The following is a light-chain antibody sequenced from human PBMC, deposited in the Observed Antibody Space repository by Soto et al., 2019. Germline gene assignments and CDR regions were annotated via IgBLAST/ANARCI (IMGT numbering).Light chain of an antibody. CDR3: QKADSFPLT. Sequence: VLTQSPATLSLSPGESATLSCRASQSVSSYLAWYQQKTGQAPRLLIYDESNRATGVPDRFSGSGSGTDLNLTINRLQPGDFATYYCQKADSFPLTCGGGTKVDIK. CDR1: QSVSSY. V-gene: IGKV3-11*01. J-gene: IGKJ4*01. CDR2: DES.